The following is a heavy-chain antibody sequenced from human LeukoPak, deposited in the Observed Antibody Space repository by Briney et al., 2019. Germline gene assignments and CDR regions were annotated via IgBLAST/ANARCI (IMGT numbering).Heavy chain of an antibody. CDR2: ILWYGGST. Sequence: GGSLRLFCAASGFTFDDHGMRWVRQAPRKGLEGVSGILWYGGSTRFADSVKGRFTISRDNAKYSLNLQMNSLRAEDTALYYCARDFKTFAFDIWGQGTMVTVSS. CDR1: GFTFDDHG. J-gene: IGHJ3*02. V-gene: IGHV3-20*04. CDR3: ARDFKTFAFDI.